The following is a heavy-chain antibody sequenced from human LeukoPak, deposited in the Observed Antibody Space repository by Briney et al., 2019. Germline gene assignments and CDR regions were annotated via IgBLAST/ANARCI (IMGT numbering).Heavy chain of an antibody. Sequence: PGGSLRLSCAVSGITLSNYSMSWVRQAPGEGLEWVAGISGSGGGTNYADSVKGRFTISRDNPKNTLYLQMNSLRAEDTAVYFCAKRGVVIRVILVGFHKEAYYFDSWGQGALVTVSS. J-gene: IGHJ4*02. D-gene: IGHD3-22*01. CDR2: ISGSGGGT. CDR3: AKRGVVIRVILVGFHKEAYYFDS. V-gene: IGHV3-23*01. CDR1: GITLSNYS.